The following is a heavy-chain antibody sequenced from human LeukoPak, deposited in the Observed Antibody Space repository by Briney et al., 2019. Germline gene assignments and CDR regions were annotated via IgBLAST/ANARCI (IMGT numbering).Heavy chain of an antibody. J-gene: IGHJ4*02. D-gene: IGHD6-6*01. CDR1: GFTFSSYS. CDR3: AKTPFIAAQPAPFDY. V-gene: IGHV3-21*04. Sequence: GGSLRLSCAASGFTFSSYSVNWVRQAPGKGLEWVSSISSSSSYIYYADSVKGRFTISRDNAKNSLYLQMNSLRAEDTAVYYCAKTPFIAAQPAPFDYWGQGTLVTVSS. CDR2: ISSSSSYI.